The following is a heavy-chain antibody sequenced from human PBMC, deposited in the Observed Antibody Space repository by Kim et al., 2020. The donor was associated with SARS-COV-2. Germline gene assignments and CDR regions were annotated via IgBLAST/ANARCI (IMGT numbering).Heavy chain of an antibody. D-gene: IGHD6-19*01. CDR3: ARDSQYSSGWYDFDY. V-gene: IGHV3-21*01. Sequence: GGSLRLSCAASGFTFSSYSMNWVRQAPGKGLEWVSSISSSSSYIYYADSVKGRFTISRDNAKNSLYLQMNSLRAEDTAMYYCARDSQYSSGWYDFDYWGQGTLVTVSS. J-gene: IGHJ4*02. CDR2: ISSSSSYI. CDR1: GFTFSSYS.